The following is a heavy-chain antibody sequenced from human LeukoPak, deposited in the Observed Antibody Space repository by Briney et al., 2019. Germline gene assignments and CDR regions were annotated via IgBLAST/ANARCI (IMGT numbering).Heavy chain of an antibody. V-gene: IGHV3-30*01. J-gene: IGHJ4*02. D-gene: IGHD5-24*01. CDR3: ARDEDGYNSY. Sequence: PGRFLRLSCAASGFTFSSYAMHWVRQAPGKGLEWVAVISYDGSNKYYADSVKGRFTISRDNSKNTLYLQMNSLRAEDTAVYYCARDEDGYNSYWGQGTLVTVSS. CDR1: GFTFSSYA. CDR2: ISYDGSNK.